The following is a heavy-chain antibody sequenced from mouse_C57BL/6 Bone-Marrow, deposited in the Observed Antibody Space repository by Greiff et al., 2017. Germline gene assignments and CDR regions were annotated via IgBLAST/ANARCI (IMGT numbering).Heavy chain of an antibody. Sequence: EVKLVESGGDLVKPGGSLKLSCAASGFTFSSYGMSWVRQTPDKRLEWVATISSGGSYTYYPDSVKGRFTISRDNAKITLYLQMSSLKSEDTAMYYCARNYYAMDYWGQGTSVTVSA. CDR3: ARNYYAMDY. J-gene: IGHJ4*01. CDR2: ISSGGSYT. V-gene: IGHV5-6*01. CDR1: GFTFSSYG.